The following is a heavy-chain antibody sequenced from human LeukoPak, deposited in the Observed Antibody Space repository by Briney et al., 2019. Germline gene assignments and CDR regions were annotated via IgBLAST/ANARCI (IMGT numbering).Heavy chain of an antibody. CDR2: INPDNGGT. Sequence: ASVKVSCKASGYTFAGYYMHWVRQAPGQGLEWMGWINPDNGGTNYAQKFQGRVTMTRDMSISTAYMELSRLRSDDTAVYYCARDPSNSGYDYLYYFDYWGQGTLVTVSS. CDR3: ARDPSNSGYDYLYYFDY. CDR1: GYTFAGYY. D-gene: IGHD5-12*01. J-gene: IGHJ4*02. V-gene: IGHV1-2*02.